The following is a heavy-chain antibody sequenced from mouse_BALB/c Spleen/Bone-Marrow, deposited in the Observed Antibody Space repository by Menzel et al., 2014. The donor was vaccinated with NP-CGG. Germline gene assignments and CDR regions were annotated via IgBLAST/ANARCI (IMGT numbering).Heavy chain of an antibody. D-gene: IGHD4-1*01. Sequence: QVQLKESGPGLVAPSQSLSITCTVSGFSLTSYGVHWVRQPPGKGLEWLGVIWAGGSTNYNSALMSRLSISKDNSKSQVFLKMNSRQTDDTAMYYCARDWDWYLDVWGAGTTVTVSS. CDR1: GFSLTSYG. CDR2: IWAGGST. V-gene: IGHV2-9*02. J-gene: IGHJ1*01. CDR3: ARDWDWYLDV.